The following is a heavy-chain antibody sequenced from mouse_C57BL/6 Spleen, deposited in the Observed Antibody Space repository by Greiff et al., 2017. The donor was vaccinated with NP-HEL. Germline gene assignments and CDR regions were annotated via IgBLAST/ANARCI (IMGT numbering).Heavy chain of an antibody. Sequence: EVQLQQSGPELVKPGASVKISCKASGYTFTDYYMNWVKQSHGKSLEWIGDIIPNNGGTSYNQKFKGKATLTVDKSSSTAYMELRSLTSENSAVYYSAKYYCGSSSYYFDDWGKGTTLTVSS. CDR2: IIPNNGGT. D-gene: IGHD1-1*01. J-gene: IGHJ2*01. V-gene: IGHV1-26*01. CDR3: AKYYCGSSSYYFDD. CDR1: GYTFTDYY.